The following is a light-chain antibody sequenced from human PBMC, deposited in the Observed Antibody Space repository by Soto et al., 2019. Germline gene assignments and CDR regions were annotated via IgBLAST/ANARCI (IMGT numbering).Light chain of an antibody. CDR2: DDN. CDR3: APWDDRLKGSV. V-gene: IGLV1-51*01. CDR1: SSNIGGNS. Sequence: QSVRTQPPSGSAAPGQKVTISCSGSSSNIGGNSVSWYQQLPGTAPKLLIYDDNKRPSGIPDRFSGSKSGQSATLGITGFQTGAEADYYCAPWDDRLKGSVFGNATKVTV. J-gene: IGLJ1*01.